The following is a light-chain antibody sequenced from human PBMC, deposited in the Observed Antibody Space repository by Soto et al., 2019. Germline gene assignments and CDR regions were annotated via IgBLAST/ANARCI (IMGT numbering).Light chain of an antibody. J-gene: IGKJ1*01. CDR3: QHYNSYSEA. V-gene: IGKV1-5*01. CDR1: QSISDW. Sequence: DVQMTQSPSSLSASVGDGVTITCRASQSISDWLAWFQLKPGKAPKFLIYDASSLESGVPSRFSGSGSGTEFTLTISSLQPDDFATYYCQHYNSYSEAFGQGTKVDIK. CDR2: DAS.